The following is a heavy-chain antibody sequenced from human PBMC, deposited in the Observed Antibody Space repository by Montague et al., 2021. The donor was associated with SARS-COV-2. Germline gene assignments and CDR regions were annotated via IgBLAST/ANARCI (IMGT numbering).Heavy chain of an antibody. V-gene: IGHV6-1*01. D-gene: IGHD4-17*01. Sequence: CAISGDSVSGDTASCNWIKQSPARHLAWLGRTCYMSQWHTDSAAXVRSRISFSGDISKNQFSLHLNSVTPEDTAIYYCARDGDYGGTWYSFLQNWGQGTLVIVSS. CDR1: GDSVSGDTAS. CDR2: TCYMSQWHT. CDR3: ARDGDYGGTWYSFLQN. J-gene: IGHJ1*01.